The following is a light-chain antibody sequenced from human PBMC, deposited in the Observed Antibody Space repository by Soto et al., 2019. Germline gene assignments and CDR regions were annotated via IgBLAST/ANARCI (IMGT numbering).Light chain of an antibody. J-gene: IGKJ4*01. Sequence: DIQVTQSPSSLSSSVGDRVTITCRASQAINNYLAWHQQKPGKVPKLLIYATSTLQSGVPSRFSGSGSGTDFTLTISSLQPEDVATYYCQQYNSDPLFGGGTKVDIK. CDR2: ATS. CDR3: QQYNSDPL. CDR1: QAINNY. V-gene: IGKV1-27*01.